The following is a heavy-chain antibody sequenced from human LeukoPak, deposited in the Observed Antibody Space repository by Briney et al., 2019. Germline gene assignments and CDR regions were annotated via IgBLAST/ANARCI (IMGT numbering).Heavy chain of an antibody. V-gene: IGHV1-2*02. D-gene: IGHD3-10*01. CDR1: GYTFTGYY. CDR2: INPNSGGT. J-gene: IGHJ4*02. CDR3: ARDIGSGSYY. Sequence: ASVKVSCKTSGYTFTGYYIHWVRQASGQGLEWVAWINPNSGGTKYSQQFQGRVTLTRDTSISTAYMELSRLTSDDTAVYYCARDIGSGSYYWGQGTLVTVSS.